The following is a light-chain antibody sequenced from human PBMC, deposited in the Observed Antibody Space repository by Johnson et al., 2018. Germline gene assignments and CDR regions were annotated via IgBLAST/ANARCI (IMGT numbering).Light chain of an antibody. V-gene: IGLV1-51*02. Sequence: QSVLTQPPSVSAAPGQKVTISCSGSSSNIRNNYVSWYQQLPGTAPKLLIYENDRRPSGIPDRFSGSKSGTSATLDITGLQTGDEADYYCGTWDCSLCAGGVFGTGTKLTVL. J-gene: IGLJ1*01. CDR1: SSNIRNNY. CDR3: GTWDCSLCAGGV. CDR2: END.